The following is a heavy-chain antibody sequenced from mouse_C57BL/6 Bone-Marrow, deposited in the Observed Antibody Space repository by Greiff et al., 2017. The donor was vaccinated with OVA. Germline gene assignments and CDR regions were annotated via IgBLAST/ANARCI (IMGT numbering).Heavy chain of an antibody. CDR1: GYTFTSYW. J-gene: IGHJ1*03. Sequence: QVQLQQSGAELVKPGASVKLSCKASGYTFTSYWMQWVKQRPGQGLEWIGEIDPSDSYTNYNQKFKGKATLTVDTSSSTAYMQLSSLTSEDSAVYYCARDPIYYYGSKYFDVWGTGTTVTVSS. V-gene: IGHV1-50*01. CDR3: ARDPIYYYGSKYFDV. D-gene: IGHD1-1*01. CDR2: IDPSDSYT.